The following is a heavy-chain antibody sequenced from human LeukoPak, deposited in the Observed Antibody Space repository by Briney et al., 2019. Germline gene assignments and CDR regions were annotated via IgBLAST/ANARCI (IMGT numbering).Heavy chain of an antibody. CDR1: GGSISSYY. V-gene: IGHV4-59*01. J-gene: IGHJ5*02. CDR2: IYYSGST. D-gene: IGHD5-12*01. CDR3: AREGLVAAWSWFDP. Sequence: SETLSLTCTVSGGSISSYYWSWIRQPPGKGLEWIGYIYYSGSTNYNPSLKSRVTISVDTSKNQFSLKLSSVTAADTAVYYCAREGLVAAWSWFDPWGQGTLVTVSS.